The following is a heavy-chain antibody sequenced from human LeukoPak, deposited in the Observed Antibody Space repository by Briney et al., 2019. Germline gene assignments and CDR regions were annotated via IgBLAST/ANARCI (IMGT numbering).Heavy chain of an antibody. CDR2: IYYSGST. J-gene: IGHJ2*01. V-gene: IGHV4-30-4*08. Sequence: SQTLSLTCTVSGGSINSGNYYWSGIRQPPGKGLEWIGYIYYSGSTYYSPSLKTRVMISADTSKNQFSLKLSSVTAADTAVYFCARDRGDFYWYFDPWGRGTLVTVSS. CDR3: ARDRGDFYWYFDP. CDR1: GGSINSGNYY. D-gene: IGHD3-10*01.